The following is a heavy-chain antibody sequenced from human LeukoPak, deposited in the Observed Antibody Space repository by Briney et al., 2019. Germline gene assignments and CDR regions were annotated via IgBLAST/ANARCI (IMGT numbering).Heavy chain of an antibody. CDR1: GFTVSSNE. V-gene: IGHV3-38-3*01. D-gene: IGHD3-22*01. Sequence: SGGSLRLSCAASGFTVSSNEMSWVRQAPGKGLEWVSSISGGSTYYADSRKGRFTISTDNSKNTLHLQMNSLRAEDTAVYYCKKDVWTYDYDSSGVDYWGQGTLVTVSS. CDR3: KKDVWTYDYDSSGVDY. J-gene: IGHJ4*02. CDR2: ISGGST.